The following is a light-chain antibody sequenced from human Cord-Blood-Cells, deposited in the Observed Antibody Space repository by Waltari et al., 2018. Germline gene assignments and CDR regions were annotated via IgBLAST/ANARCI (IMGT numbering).Light chain of an antibody. CDR2: AAS. J-gene: IGKJ2*01. CDR3: QQSYSTPMYT. CDR1: QSISSY. V-gene: IGKV1-39*01. Sequence: DIQMNQSPSYLSASVGDRVTITCRASQSISSYLNWYQQKPGKAPKLLIYAASSLQSGVPSRFSGSGSGTDFTLTISSRQPEDFATYYCQQSYSTPMYTFGQGTKLEIK.